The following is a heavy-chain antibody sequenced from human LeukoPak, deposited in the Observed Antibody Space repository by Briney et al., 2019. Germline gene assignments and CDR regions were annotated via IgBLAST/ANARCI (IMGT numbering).Heavy chain of an antibody. J-gene: IGHJ4*02. D-gene: IGHD4-17*01. Sequence: SETLSLTCIVSGGSISSYYWSWIRQPPGKGLEWIGSIYYSGSTYYNPSLKSRVTISVDTSKNQFSLKLSSVTAADTAVYYCARRNYGDYFDYWGQGTLVTVSS. CDR2: IYYSGST. CDR3: ARRNYGDYFDY. V-gene: IGHV4-59*05. CDR1: GGSISSYY.